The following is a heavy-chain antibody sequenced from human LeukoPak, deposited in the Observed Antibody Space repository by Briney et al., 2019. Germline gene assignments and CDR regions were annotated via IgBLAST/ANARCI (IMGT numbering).Heavy chain of an antibody. V-gene: IGHV1-2*02. Sequence: ASVKVSCKASGYTFTSYGISWVRQAPGQGLEWMGWINPNSGGTNYAQKFQGRVTMTGDTSISTAYMELSRLRSDDTAVYYCARAPVPYSGYDDYWGQGTLVTVSS. J-gene: IGHJ4*02. CDR2: INPNSGGT. D-gene: IGHD5-12*01. CDR1: GYTFTSYG. CDR3: ARAPVPYSGYDDY.